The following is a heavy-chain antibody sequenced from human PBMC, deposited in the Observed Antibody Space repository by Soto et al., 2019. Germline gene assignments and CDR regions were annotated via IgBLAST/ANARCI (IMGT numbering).Heavy chain of an antibody. J-gene: IGHJ6*02. V-gene: IGHV1-69*13. D-gene: IGHD2-2*01. CDR3: AREGLVLVPSTVNSDYYYAMDV. CDR2: ITPRSATS. CDR1: GDTFSTYT. Sequence: ASVKVSCKAPGDTFSTYTITWVRQAPGQGHEWMGGITPRSATSNYAQKFQGRVTITADESTSTVYMELSRLTSEDTAVYYCAREGLVLVPSTVNSDYYYAMDVWGQGTTVTVSS.